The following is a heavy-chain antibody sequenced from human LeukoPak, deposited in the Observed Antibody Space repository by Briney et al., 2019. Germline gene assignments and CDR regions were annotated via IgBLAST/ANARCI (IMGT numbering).Heavy chain of an antibody. V-gene: IGHV2-70*11. D-gene: IGHD3-22*01. CDR1: GFSLSTSGMC. CDR3: ARIGYYDSSGYYYDHFDY. CDR2: IDWDDDN. J-gene: IGHJ4*02. Sequence: ESAPALVKPTQTLTLTCTFSGFSLSTSGMCVSWIRQPPGKALEWLARIDWDDDNYYSTSLKTRLTISKDTSKNQVVFTMTNMDPVDTATYYCARIGYYDSSGYYYDHFDYWGQGTLVTVSS.